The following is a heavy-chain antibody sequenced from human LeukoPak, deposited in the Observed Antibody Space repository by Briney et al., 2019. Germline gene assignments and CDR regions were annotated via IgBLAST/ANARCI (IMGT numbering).Heavy chain of an antibody. D-gene: IGHD6-19*01. J-gene: IGHJ3*02. V-gene: IGHV4-59*01. CDR2: IYYSGST. CDR3: AREAVAGVSHDAFDI. CDR1: GGSISSYY. Sequence: SETLSLTCTVSGGSISSYYWSWIRQPPGKGLEWIGYIYYSGSTNYDPSLKSRVTISVDTSKNQFSLKLSSVTAADTAVYYCAREAVAGVSHDAFDIWGQGTMVTLSS.